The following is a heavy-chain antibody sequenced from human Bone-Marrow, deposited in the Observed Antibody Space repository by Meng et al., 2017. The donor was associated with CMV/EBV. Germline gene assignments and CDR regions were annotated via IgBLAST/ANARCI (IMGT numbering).Heavy chain of an antibody. J-gene: IGHJ3*02. Sequence: ASVKVSCKASGYTFIGYCMHWVRQAPGQGLEWMGWINPNSGGTNYAQKFQGRVTMTRDTSISTAYMELSRLRSDDTAVYYCARIGTYCSSTSCYTCDIWGQGTMVTVSS. CDR3: ARIGTYCSSTSCYTCDI. CDR1: GYTFIGYC. D-gene: IGHD2-2*02. CDR2: INPNSGGT. V-gene: IGHV1-2*02.